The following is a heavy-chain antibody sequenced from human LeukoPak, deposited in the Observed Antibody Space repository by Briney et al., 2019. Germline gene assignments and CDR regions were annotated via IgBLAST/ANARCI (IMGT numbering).Heavy chain of an antibody. D-gene: IGHD3-10*01. V-gene: IGHV4-38-2*02. CDR3: ARLVSVRGDDY. J-gene: IGHJ4*02. CDR1: GYSISSGYL. Sequence: SETLSLTCTVSGYSISSGYLWGWIRPPPGKGLEWIGSIDGSGSSYYNPSLKRRVTISVDTSKNQFSLKLSSVTAADTAVYYCARLVSVRGDDYWGQGTLVTVSS. CDR2: IDGSGSS.